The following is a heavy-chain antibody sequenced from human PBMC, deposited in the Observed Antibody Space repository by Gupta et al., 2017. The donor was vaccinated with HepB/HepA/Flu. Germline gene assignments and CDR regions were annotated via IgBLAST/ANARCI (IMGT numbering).Heavy chain of an antibody. CDR1: GFTFSSYW. CDR3: ARLGVAQGIPDY. CDR2: INSDGGIT. V-gene: IGHV3-74*01. D-gene: IGHD3-3*01. Sequence: EVQLVESGGDLVQPGGSLRLPCGVPGFTFSSYWMYWLRQAPGKGLVWVSRINSDGGITRYADSVKGRFTISADNAKNTLFLQMNSLRAEDTAVYYCARLGVAQGIPDYWGQGTLVTVSS. J-gene: IGHJ4*02.